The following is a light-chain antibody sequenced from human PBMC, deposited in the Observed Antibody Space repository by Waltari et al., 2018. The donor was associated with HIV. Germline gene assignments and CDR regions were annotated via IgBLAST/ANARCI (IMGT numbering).Light chain of an antibody. CDR2: GAS. CDR1: QSVLKSSPNKNY. J-gene: IGKJ2*01. Sequence: DIVMTQSPDSLAVSLGERATINSKSSQSVLKSSPNKNYLAWYQPKPGQPPKLLIYGASTRESGVPDRVSGRGSGTAVTLTISSLQAEDGAVYDCQQYYSTLYTFGQGTKLEIK. CDR3: QQYYSTLYT. V-gene: IGKV4-1*01.